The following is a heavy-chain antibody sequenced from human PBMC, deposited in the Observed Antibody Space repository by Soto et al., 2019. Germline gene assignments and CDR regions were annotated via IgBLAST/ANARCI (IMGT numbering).Heavy chain of an antibody. V-gene: IGHV4-59*08. Sequence: SETLSLTCTVSGGSISSYYWSWVRQPPGKGLEWIGYIYYSGSTNYNPSLKSRVTISVDTSKNQFSLKLSSVTAADTAVYYWARRRDSGYDAPFTYWGRGTLVTVSS. CDR2: IYYSGST. J-gene: IGHJ4*02. CDR3: ARRRDSGYDAPFTY. D-gene: IGHD5-12*01. CDR1: GGSISSYY.